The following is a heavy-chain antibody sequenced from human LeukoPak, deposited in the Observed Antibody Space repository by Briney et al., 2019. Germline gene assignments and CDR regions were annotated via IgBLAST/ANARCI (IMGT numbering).Heavy chain of an antibody. CDR3: ARAPGYSDAFDI. D-gene: IGHD5-24*01. CDR1: GGSISSGDYY. Sequence: TSETLSLTCTVSGGSISSGDYYWSWIRQPPGKGLEWIGYIYYSGSTYYNPSLKSRVTISVDTSKNQFSLKLSSVTAADTAVYYCARAPGYSDAFDIWGQGTMVTVSS. CDR2: IYYSGST. V-gene: IGHV4-30-4*01. J-gene: IGHJ3*02.